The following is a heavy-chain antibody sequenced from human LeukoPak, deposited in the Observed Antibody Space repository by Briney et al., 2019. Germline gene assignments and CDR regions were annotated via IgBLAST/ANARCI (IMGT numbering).Heavy chain of an antibody. V-gene: IGHV4-31*03. CDR2: IYYSGST. CDR1: GGSISSGGYY. CDR3: ARVAGLARYYYMDV. J-gene: IGHJ6*03. Sequence: PSETLSPTCTVSGGSISSGGYYWSWIRQHPGKGLEWIGYIYYSGSTYYNPSLKSRVTISVDTSKNQFSLKLSSVTAADTAVYYCARVAGLARYYYMDVWGKGTTVTVSS.